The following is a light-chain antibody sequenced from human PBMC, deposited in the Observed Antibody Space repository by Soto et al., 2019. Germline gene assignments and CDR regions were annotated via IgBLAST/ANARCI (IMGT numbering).Light chain of an antibody. CDR2: DNN. CDR1: SSNIGNNY. CDR3: GTWDSSLSAGV. V-gene: IGLV1-51*01. Sequence: QSVLTQPPSVSAAPGQKVTISCSGSSSNIGNNYVSWYQQLPGTAPKLLIYDNNKRPSGIPDRFSGSKSGTSATLGITGLQTVDEADYYCGTWDSSLSAGVFGNGTKVTVL. J-gene: IGLJ1*01.